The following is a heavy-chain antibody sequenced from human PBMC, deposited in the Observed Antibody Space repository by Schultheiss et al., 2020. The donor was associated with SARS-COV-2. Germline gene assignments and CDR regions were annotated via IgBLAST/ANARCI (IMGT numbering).Heavy chain of an antibody. CDR3: ARGGYKKPYFDY. Sequence: GGSLRLSCAASGFTVSSNYMSWVRQAPGKGLEWVAVISYDGSNKYYADSVKGRFTISRDNSKNTLYLQMNSLRAEDTAVYYCARGGYKKPYFDYWGQGTLVTVSS. CDR1: GFTVSSNY. CDR2: ISYDGSNK. V-gene: IGHV3-30*03. J-gene: IGHJ4*02. D-gene: IGHD5-24*01.